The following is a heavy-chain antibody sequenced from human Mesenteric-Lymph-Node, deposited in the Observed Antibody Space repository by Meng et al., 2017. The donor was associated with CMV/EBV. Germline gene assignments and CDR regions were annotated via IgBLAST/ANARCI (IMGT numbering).Heavy chain of an antibody. D-gene: IGHD2/OR15-2a*01. J-gene: IGHJ4*02. CDR1: GGSGTSGGYY. CDR3: ARDRNRWGLFDF. Sequence: VSGGSGTSGGYYWSWIRQPPGKGLEWIGHVYYSGSTDDNPSLKSRVTISLDTSKNQFSLRLNSVTAADTAVYYCARDRNRWGLFDFWGQGALVTVSS. CDR2: VYYSGST. V-gene: IGHV4-61*08.